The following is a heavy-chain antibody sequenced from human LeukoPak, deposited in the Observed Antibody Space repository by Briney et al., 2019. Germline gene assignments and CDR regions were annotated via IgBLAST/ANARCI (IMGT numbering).Heavy chain of an antibody. D-gene: IGHD3-22*01. V-gene: IGHV1-18*01. J-gene: IGHJ5*02. CDR2: ISTYNGYT. CDR1: GYTFTSYG. CDR3: ARVDQSRGYTRDFLSRRNWFDP. Sequence: GASVKVSCKASGYTFTSYGISWVRQAPGQALEWMGWISTYNGYTDYSQKFQGTVTMTTDTSTSTVYMELRSLRSDDTAVYYCARVDQSRGYTRDFLSRRNWFDPWGQGTLVTVSS.